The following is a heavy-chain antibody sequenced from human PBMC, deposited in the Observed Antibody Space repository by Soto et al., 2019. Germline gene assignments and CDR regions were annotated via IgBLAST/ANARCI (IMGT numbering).Heavy chain of an antibody. CDR1: GGTVSSYA. V-gene: IGHV1-69*06. CDR2: IIPIFGTA. J-gene: IGHJ6*02. CDR3: ARDPGAAADHYYYYGMDV. D-gene: IGHD6-13*01. Sequence: SGKVYCKGAGGTVSSYAIRWVRQAPGQGPEWMGGIIPIFGTANYAQKFQGRVTITADKSTSTAYMELSSPRSEDTAVYYCARDPGAAADHYYYYGMDVWGQGTTVNLSS.